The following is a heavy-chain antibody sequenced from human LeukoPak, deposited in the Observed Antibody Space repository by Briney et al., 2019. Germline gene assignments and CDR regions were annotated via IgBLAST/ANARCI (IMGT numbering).Heavy chain of an antibody. Sequence: SETLSLTCTVSGGSISSYYWSWIRQPPGKGLEWIGYIYYSGSTNYNPSLKSRVTISVDTSKNQFSLKLSSVTAADTAVYYCAGGVRGQQLVYYYYYYMDVWGKGTTVTVSS. CDR3: AGGVRGQQLVYYYYYYMDV. CDR1: GGSISSYY. J-gene: IGHJ6*03. V-gene: IGHV4-59*01. CDR2: IYYSGST. D-gene: IGHD6-13*01.